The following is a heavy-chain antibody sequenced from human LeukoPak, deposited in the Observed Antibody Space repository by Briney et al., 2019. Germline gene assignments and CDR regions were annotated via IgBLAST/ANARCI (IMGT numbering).Heavy chain of an antibody. D-gene: IGHD2-15*01. CDR1: GFTFSTYW. J-gene: IGHJ4*02. Sequence: GGSLRLYCAASGFTFSTYWMNWDRQAPGQGLGWVANIKQDGSEKYYVDSVKGRFVVSRDNAKNSLYLQMTSLGAEDTAVYYCARGIVVPGIDYWGQGTLVTVSS. CDR3: ARGIVVPGIDY. CDR2: IKQDGSEK. V-gene: IGHV3-7*01.